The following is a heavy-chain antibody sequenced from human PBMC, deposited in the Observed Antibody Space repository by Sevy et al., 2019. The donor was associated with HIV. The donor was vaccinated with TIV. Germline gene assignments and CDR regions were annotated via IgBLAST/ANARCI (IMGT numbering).Heavy chain of an antibody. CDR1: GFTFTSCA. CDR3: AKKQWELPTRSYFDF. D-gene: IGHD1-26*01. V-gene: IGHV3-23*01. Sequence: GGSLRLSCAASGFTFTSCAMSWVRQAPGKGLEWVSSISGSGGSTYYLDSVKGRFPISRHNSKNTLYLQMNNVRAEDAAVYYCAKKQWELPTRSYFDFWGQGTLVTVSS. CDR2: ISGSGGST. J-gene: IGHJ4*02.